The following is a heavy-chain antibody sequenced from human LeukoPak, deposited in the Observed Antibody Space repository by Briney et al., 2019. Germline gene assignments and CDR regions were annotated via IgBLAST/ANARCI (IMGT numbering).Heavy chain of an antibody. Sequence: SETLSLTCTVSGGSISSGGYYWSWIRQHPGTGLEWIGYIYYSGSTYYNPSLKSRVTISVDTSKNQFSLKLSSVTAADTAVYYCARSPYSSSSGYFDYWGQGTLVTVSS. CDR3: ARSPYSSSSGYFDY. D-gene: IGHD6-6*01. J-gene: IGHJ4*02. V-gene: IGHV4-31*03. CDR2: IYYSGST. CDR1: GGSISSGGYY.